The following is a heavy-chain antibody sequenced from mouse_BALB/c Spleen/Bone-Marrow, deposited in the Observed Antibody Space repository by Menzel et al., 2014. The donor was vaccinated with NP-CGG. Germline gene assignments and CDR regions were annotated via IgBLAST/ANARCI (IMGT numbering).Heavy chain of an antibody. V-gene: IGHV1-69*01. J-gene: IGHJ4*01. CDR1: GYTFTDNW. CDR3: ARGGHDFSSDY. CDR2: IDTSDSYT. Sequence: QVQLQQPGAELGMPGASVKMSCKASGYTFTDNWIYWVKQRPGQGLEWIGAIDTSDSYTNYNQKFMGKASLTVDASSSTAYMQVSSLTSDDSAVYYCARGGHDFSSDYWGQGTSVTVSS. D-gene: IGHD2-4*01.